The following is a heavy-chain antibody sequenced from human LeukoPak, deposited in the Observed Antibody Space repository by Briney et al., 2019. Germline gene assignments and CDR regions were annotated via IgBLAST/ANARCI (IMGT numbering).Heavy chain of an antibody. D-gene: IGHD3-22*01. Sequence: SETLSLTCTVSGYSISSGYYWGWIRQPPGKGLEWIGSIYHSGSTYYNPSLKSRVTISVDTSKNQFSLKLSSVTAADTAVYYCARWNYYDRTIDYWGQGTLVTVSS. J-gene: IGHJ4*02. CDR3: ARWNYYDRTIDY. V-gene: IGHV4-38-2*02. CDR2: IYHSGST. CDR1: GYSISSGYY.